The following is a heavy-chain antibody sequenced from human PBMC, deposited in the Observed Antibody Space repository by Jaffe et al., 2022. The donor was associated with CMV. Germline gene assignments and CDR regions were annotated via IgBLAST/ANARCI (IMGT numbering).Heavy chain of an antibody. CDR1: GFTFSSYA. Sequence: EVQLVESGGGLVQPGGSLRLSCAASGFTFSSYAMHWVRQAPGKGLEYVSAISSNGGSTYYANSVKGRFTISRDNSKNTLYLQMGSLRAEDMAVYYCARSDSSGYYYYYYYYMDVWGKGTTVTVSS. D-gene: IGHD3-22*01. J-gene: IGHJ6*03. V-gene: IGHV3-64*01. CDR2: ISSNGGST. CDR3: ARSDSSGYYYYYYYYMDV.